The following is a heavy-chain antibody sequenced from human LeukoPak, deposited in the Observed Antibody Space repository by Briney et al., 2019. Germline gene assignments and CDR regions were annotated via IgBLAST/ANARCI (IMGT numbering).Heavy chain of an antibody. V-gene: IGHV1-2*04. CDR2: INPNSGGT. CDR3: ARAGSITMVRGMSQNAFDI. D-gene: IGHD3-10*01. J-gene: IGHJ3*02. Sequence: ASVKVSCKASGYTFTGYYMHWVRQAPGQGLEWMGWINPNSGGTNYAQKFQGWVTMTRDTSISTAYMELSRLRSDDTAVYYCARAGSITMVRGMSQNAFDIWGQGTMVTVSS. CDR1: GYTFTGYY.